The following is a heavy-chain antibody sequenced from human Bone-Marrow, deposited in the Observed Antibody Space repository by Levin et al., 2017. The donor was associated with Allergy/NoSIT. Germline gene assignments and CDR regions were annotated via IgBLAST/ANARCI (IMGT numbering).Heavy chain of an antibody. V-gene: IGHV3-23*01. J-gene: IGHJ4*02. CDR1: GFTFNNYA. D-gene: IGHD3-10*01. CDR2: ISGSGVTT. Sequence: GASVKVSCAASGFTFNNYAMTWVRQAPGKGLEWVSAISGSGVTTYYADSVKGRFTISRDNSKNTLYLQMESLRADDTAVYYCAKDAPGSSRDFDYWGQGTLVTVSS. CDR3: AKDAPGSSRDFDY.